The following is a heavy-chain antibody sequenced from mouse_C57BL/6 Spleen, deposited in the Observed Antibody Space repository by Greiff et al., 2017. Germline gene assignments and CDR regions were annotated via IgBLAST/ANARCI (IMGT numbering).Heavy chain of an antibody. V-gene: IGHV2-9-1*01. Sequence: VQRVESGPGLVAPSQSLSITCTVSGFSLTSYAISWVRQPPGKGLEWLGVIWTGGGTNYNSALKSRLSISKDNSKSQVFLKMNSLQTDDTARYYCARTFIYDGYYEGAMDYWGQGTSVTVSS. J-gene: IGHJ4*01. CDR3: ARTFIYDGYYEGAMDY. CDR1: GFSLTSYA. D-gene: IGHD2-3*01. CDR2: IWTGGGT.